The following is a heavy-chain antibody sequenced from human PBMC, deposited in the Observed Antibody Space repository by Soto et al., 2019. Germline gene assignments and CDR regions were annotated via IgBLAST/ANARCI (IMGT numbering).Heavy chain of an antibody. CDR1: GGSISSGDYY. J-gene: IGHJ6*02. CDR3: AREDAAAAAGYYYYYYGMDV. D-gene: IGHD6-13*01. Sequence: SETLSLTCTVSGGSISSGDYYWSWIRQPPGKGLEWIGYIYYSGSTYYNPSLKSRVTISVDTSKNQFSLKLSSVTAADTAVYYCAREDAAAAAGYYYYYYGMDVWGQGTTVTVSS. CDR2: IYYSGST. V-gene: IGHV4-30-4*01.